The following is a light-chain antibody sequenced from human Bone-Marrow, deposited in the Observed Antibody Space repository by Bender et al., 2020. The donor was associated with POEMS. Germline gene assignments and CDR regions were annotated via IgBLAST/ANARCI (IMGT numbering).Light chain of an antibody. Sequence: QSALTQPASVSGSPGQSITISCTGTSSDVGAYIYISWYQHHPGKAPKLLIYEVSTRPSGVSNRFSGSKSGNTASLTISGLQAEDEADYYCSSYTGRSTRVFGGGTKLTVL. CDR3: SSYTGRSTRV. V-gene: IGLV2-14*01. J-gene: IGLJ3*02. CDR1: SSDVGAYIY. CDR2: EVS.